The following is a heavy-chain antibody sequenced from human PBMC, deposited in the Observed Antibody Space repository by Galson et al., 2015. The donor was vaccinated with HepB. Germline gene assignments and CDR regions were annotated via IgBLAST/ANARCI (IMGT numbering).Heavy chain of an antibody. CDR1: GYTFTNYY. D-gene: IGHD4-17*01. V-gene: IGHV1-46*03. CDR2: INPSGGGT. J-gene: IGHJ1*01. Sequence: SVKVSCKPSGYTFTNYYIHWVRQAPGQGLEWMGIINPSGGGTNYAQKFQGRVTMTRDTPTSTVYMELNSLRSEDTAVYYCARAAEQHDYGRFSSTFQHWGKGTLVTVSS. CDR3: ARAAEQHDYGRFSSTFQH.